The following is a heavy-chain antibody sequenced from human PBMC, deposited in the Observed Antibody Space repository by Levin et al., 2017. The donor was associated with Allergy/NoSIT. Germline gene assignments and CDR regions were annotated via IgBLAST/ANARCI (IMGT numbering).Heavy chain of an antibody. CDR3: ARSGYSSSWNYFDY. CDR1: GYTFHNYG. V-gene: IGHV1-18*01. D-gene: IGHD6-13*01. Sequence: GESLKISCKASGYTFHNYGISWVRQAPGQRLEWLGWISTFNGNTNYAQKLQGRVTMTTDTSTSTAYLELRSLRSDDTTVYYCARSGYSSSWNYFDYWGQGTLVIVSS. CDR2: ISTFNGNT. J-gene: IGHJ4*02.